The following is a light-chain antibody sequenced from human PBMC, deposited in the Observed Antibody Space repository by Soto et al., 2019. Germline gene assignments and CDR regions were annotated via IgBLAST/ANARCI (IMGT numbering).Light chain of an antibody. J-gene: IGLJ1*01. CDR3: SSYTSSRTYV. CDR1: SSDVGGYNY. Sequence: QSVLTQPASVSGSPGQSITISCTGTSSDVGGYNYVSWYQQHPGKAPKLMIYDVSNRPSGISNRFSGSKSGNTASLTISGLQPEDEADDYCSSYTSSRTYVFGTGTKVTVL. V-gene: IGLV2-14*01. CDR2: DVS.